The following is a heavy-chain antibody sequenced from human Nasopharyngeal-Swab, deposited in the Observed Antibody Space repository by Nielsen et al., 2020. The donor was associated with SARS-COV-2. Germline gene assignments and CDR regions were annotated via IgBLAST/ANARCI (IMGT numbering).Heavy chain of an antibody. CDR3: ARKYCNGDCYFDY. CDR2: IYHSGNT. D-gene: IGHD2-21*02. Sequence: SETLSLTCAVSGGSISSGFYSWSWIRQPPGKGLDWIVYIYHSGNTYYNPSLKSRVTISVDRSQNQFSLRLSSVTAADTAVYYCARKYCNGDCYFDYWGQGTLVTVSS. CDR1: GGSISSGFYS. J-gene: IGHJ4*02. V-gene: IGHV4-30-2*01.